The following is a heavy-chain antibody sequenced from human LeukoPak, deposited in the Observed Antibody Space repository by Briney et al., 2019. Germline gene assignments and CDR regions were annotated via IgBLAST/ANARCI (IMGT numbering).Heavy chain of an antibody. J-gene: IGHJ4*02. CDR2: INPNSGGT. V-gene: IGHV1-2*06. CDR1: GYTFISYY. CDR3: ACRSSSGLEAWDY. D-gene: IGHD6-6*01. Sequence: GASVKVSCKASGYTFISYYIHWVRQAPGQGLEWMGRINPNSGGTNYAQKFQGRVTMTRDTSISTAYMELSRLRSDDTAVYYCACRSSSGLEAWDYWGQGTLVTVSS.